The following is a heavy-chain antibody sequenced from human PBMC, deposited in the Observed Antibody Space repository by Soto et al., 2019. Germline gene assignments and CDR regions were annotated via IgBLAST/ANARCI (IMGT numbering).Heavy chain of an antibody. D-gene: IGHD2-8*01. V-gene: IGHV6-1*01. J-gene: IGHJ6*02. CDR2: TYYRSKWYN. CDR1: VDSVSSNSAA. Sequence: SQTLSLTCAISVDSVSSNSAAWNWIRQSPSRGLEWLGRTYYRSKWYNDYAVSVKSRITINPDTSKNQFSLQLNSVTPEDTAVYYCARDRYCTNGVCPKRYYYYGMDVWGQGTTVTVSS. CDR3: ARDRYCTNGVCPKRYYYYGMDV.